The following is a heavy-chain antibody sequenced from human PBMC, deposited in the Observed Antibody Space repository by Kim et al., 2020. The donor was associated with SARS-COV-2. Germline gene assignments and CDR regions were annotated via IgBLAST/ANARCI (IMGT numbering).Heavy chain of an antibody. CDR3: ARGRGTTVTPLDY. Sequence: GYAQKFRGRVTMTRDTFISTVYMELGGLRPEDTAVYYCARGRGTTVTPLDYWGQGTLVTVSS. V-gene: IGHV1-8*01. D-gene: IGHD4-17*01. J-gene: IGHJ4*02.